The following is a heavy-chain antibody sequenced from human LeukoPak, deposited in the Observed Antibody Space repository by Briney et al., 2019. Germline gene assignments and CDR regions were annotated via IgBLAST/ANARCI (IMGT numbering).Heavy chain of an antibody. CDR3: AKAYYDPSGYSYYFDY. V-gene: IGHV3-21*01. D-gene: IGHD3-22*01. CDR1: GFPFSAYS. J-gene: IGHJ4*02. CDR2: ISGSSGYV. Sequence: GGSLGLSCAASGFPFSAYSMNWVRQAPGKGLEWVSSISGSSGYVYYADSVKGRFTISRDNAKNSLYLHMNSLRAEDTAVYYCAKAYYDPSGYSYYFDYWGQGTQVTVSS.